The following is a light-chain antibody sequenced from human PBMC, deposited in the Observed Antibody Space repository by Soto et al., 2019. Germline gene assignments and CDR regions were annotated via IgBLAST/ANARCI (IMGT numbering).Light chain of an antibody. CDR2: INSDGSH. CDR3: QSLGTGIQV. V-gene: IGLV4-69*01. J-gene: IGLJ3*02. CDR1: SGHSTYA. Sequence: QAVLTQSPSVSASLGASVKLTCTLSSGHSTYAIAWHQQQPEKGPRFLMKINSDGSHSKGDGFFDRFSGSSSGAERHLTISSLQSEDEADYYCQSLGTGIQVFGGGTKVTVL.